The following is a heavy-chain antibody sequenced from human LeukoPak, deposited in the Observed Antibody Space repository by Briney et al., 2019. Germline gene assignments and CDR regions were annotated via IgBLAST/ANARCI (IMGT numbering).Heavy chain of an antibody. D-gene: IGHD3-22*01. CDR1: GVSISSGDYY. CDR2: TYYSGST. J-gene: IGHJ5*02. Sequence: SQTLSLTCTVSGVSISSGDYYWSWIRQPPGKGLEWIGYTYYSGSTYYNPSLKSRVTISVDTSKKQFSLKLSSVTAADTAVYYCARPYYYDSRIDPWGQGTRVTVSS. V-gene: IGHV4-30-4*01. CDR3: ARPYYYDSRIDP.